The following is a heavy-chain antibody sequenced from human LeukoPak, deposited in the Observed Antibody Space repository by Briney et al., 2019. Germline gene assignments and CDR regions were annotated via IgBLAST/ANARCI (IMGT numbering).Heavy chain of an antibody. J-gene: IGHJ4*02. V-gene: IGHV3-23*01. D-gene: IGHD3-10*01. CDR3: AKGADIVRGALDY. Sequence: GGSLTLSCAASGFTFSSYAMSWLRQSPGKGLEWVSAMRGGCGSTYYADSVKGRFTIYRDNSKNTLYLQVKSLGAEDRAVYYCAKGADIVRGALDYWGQGTLVTV. CDR2: MRGGCGST. CDR1: GFTFSSYA.